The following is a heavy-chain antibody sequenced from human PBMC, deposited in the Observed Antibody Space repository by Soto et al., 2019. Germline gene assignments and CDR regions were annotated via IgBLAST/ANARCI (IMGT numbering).Heavy chain of an antibody. CDR2: MNNDGTIT. V-gene: IGHV3-74*01. J-gene: IGHJ3*02. Sequence: GGSLRLSCAASGFTFSSYWMHWVRQAPGKGLVWVSRMNNDGTITNYADSVKGRFTISRDNAKNTVYLQMNTLRAEDSALYYCATAVRAKNALDIWGQGTMVTGSS. D-gene: IGHD5-12*01. CDR1: GFTFSSYW. CDR3: ATAVRAKNALDI.